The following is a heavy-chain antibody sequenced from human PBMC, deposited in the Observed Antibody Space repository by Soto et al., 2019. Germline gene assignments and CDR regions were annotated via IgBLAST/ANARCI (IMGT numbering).Heavy chain of an antibody. CDR1: GYTFTGYY. V-gene: IGHV1-2*02. CDR2: INPNSCGT. CDR3: ARDYGDYPFDY. Sequence: GASVKVSCKASGYTFTGYYMHWLRQAPAQELEWMGLINPNSCGTNYAHKFQGRVTMTRDTSISAAYMERSRLRSDDTAVYYCARDYGDYPFDYWGQGTLVTVSS. J-gene: IGHJ4*02. D-gene: IGHD4-17*01.